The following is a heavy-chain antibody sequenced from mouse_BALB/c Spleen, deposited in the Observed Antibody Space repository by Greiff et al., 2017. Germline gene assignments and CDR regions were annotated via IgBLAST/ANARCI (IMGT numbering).Heavy chain of an antibody. V-gene: IGHV2-9*02. D-gene: IGHD1-1*01. CDR2: IWAGGST. Sequence: QVQLQQSGPGLVAPSQSLSITCTVSGFSLTSYCVHWVRQPPGQGLEWLGVIWAGGSTNYNSALMSRLSISKDNSKSQVFLKMNSLQTDDTAMYYCARIYGSSSYYAMDYWGQGTSVTVSS. CDR3: ARIYGSSSYYAMDY. CDR1: GFSLTSYC. J-gene: IGHJ4*01.